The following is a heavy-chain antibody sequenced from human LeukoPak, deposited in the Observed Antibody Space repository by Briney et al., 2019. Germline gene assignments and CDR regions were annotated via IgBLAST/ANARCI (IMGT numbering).Heavy chain of an antibody. J-gene: IGHJ4*02. D-gene: IGHD1-26*01. CDR1: GFTFSSYG. CDR3: ARDRAMGSCDY. Sequence: PGRSLRLSCTASGFTFSSYGINWVRQAPAKGRVWVAAIHYEGWREYYVDSVNGRFTISRDESKSTVYVQMNSLRAEDTAVYYCARDRAMGSCDYWGQGTLVTVSS. CDR2: IHYEGWRE. V-gene: IGHV3-33*01.